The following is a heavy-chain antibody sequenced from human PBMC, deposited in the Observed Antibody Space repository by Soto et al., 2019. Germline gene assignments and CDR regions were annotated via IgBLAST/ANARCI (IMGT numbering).Heavy chain of an antibody. CDR3: ARDGSRYIWTDGDGYYGMDG. CDR2: IYHSGST. J-gene: IGHJ6*02. D-gene: IGHD1-1*01. Sequence: QLQLQESGSGLVKPSQTLSLTCAVSGGSISSGGYSWSWIRQPPGKGLEWIGYIYHSGSTYYNPSRTSRVPISVDRSKNQFSLKLSSVPAADTHVYYCARDGSRYIWTDGDGYYGMDGWGQGTTVTVSS. V-gene: IGHV4-30-2*01. CDR1: GGSISSGGYS.